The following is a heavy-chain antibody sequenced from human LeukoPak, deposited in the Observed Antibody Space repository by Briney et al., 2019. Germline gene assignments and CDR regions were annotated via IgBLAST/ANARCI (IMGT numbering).Heavy chain of an antibody. D-gene: IGHD1-1*01. CDR1: GYSISSGYY. J-gene: IGHJ6*03. CDR2: IYHSGST. CDR3: ARADNPRYYYYMDV. Sequence: SETLSLTCTVSGYSISSGYYWGWIRQPPGKGLEWIGRIYHSGSTYYNPSLKSRVTISVDTSKNQFSLKLSSVTAADTAVYYCARADNPRYYYYMDVWGKGTTVTISS. V-gene: IGHV4-38-2*02.